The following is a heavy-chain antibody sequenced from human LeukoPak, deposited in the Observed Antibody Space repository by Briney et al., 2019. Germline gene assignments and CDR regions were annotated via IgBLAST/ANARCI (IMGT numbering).Heavy chain of an antibody. V-gene: IGHV4-39*01. Sequence: SETLSLTCTVSGGPISSSSYYWGWIRQPPGKGLEWIGSIYYSGSTYYNPSLKSRVTISVDTSKNQFSLKLSSVTAADTAVYYCARLYCSSTSCYSFWRGSPRFDYWGQGTLVTVSS. D-gene: IGHD2-2*02. CDR2: IYYSGST. CDR1: GGPISSSSYY. CDR3: ARLYCSSTSCYSFWRGSPRFDY. J-gene: IGHJ4*02.